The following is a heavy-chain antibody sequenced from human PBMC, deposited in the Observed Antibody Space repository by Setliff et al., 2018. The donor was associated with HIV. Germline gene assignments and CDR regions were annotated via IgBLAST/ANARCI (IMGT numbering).Heavy chain of an antibody. Sequence: GSLRLSCAASGFSVSSNYMTWVRQAPGKGLEWVSVIYSGGITYYADSVKGRFTISRDNSKNTLYLQMNSLRTEDTAVYYCASTTLDYYYYYMDVWGKGTTVTVS. CDR3: ASTTLDYYYYYMDV. J-gene: IGHJ6*03. CDR1: GFSVSSNY. CDR2: IYSGGIT. V-gene: IGHV3-66*02.